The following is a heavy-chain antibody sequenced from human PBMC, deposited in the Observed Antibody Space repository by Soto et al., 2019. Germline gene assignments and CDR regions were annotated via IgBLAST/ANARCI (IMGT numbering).Heavy chain of an antibody. J-gene: IGHJ5*01. CDR3: AKDWGSSGWFNWFDS. D-gene: IGHD6-19*01. CDR1: GFTLSNNG. Sequence: GGSLRLSCAASGFTLSNNGMHWVRQAPGKGLEWVAMISYDGTNKYYVDSVKGRFTISRDNSENTLYLQMNSLRPEDTAVYYCAKDWGSSGWFNWFDSWGQGTLVTVSS. V-gene: IGHV3-30*18. CDR2: ISYDGTNK.